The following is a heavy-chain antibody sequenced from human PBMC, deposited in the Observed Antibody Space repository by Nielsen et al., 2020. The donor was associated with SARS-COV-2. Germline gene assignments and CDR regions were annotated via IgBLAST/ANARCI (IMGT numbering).Heavy chain of an antibody. D-gene: IGHD1-1*01. V-gene: IGHV3-7*05. CDR3: LQGGAS. J-gene: IGHJ5*02. Sequence: GESLKISCAASGFSFSSYAMNWVRQGPGKRLEWVANINPDGSMKRHVDSVMGRFTISRDNARDSLYLQMNNLRAEDTAIYYCLQGGASWGQGTLVTVSS. CDR1: GFSFSSYA. CDR2: INPDGSMK.